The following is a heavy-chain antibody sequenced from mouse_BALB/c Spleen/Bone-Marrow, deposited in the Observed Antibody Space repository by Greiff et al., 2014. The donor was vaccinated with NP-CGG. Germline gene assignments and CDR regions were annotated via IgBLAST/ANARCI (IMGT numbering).Heavy chain of an antibody. J-gene: IGHJ3*01. CDR2: ILPGSGST. D-gene: IGHD3-1*01. CDR3: ARELGLRLAY. Sequence: QVQLKESGAELMKPGASVKISYKATGYTFSSYWIEWVKQRPGHGLEWIGEILPGSGSTNYNEKFKGKATFTADTSSNTAYMQLSSLTSEDSAVYYCARELGLRLAYWGQGTLVTVSA. V-gene: IGHV1-9*01. CDR1: GYTFSSYW.